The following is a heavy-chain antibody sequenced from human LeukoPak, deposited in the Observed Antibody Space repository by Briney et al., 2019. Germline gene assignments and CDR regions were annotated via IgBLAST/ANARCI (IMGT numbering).Heavy chain of an antibody. CDR3: ARDQFFGIVGATTAPDY. CDR1: GFTFSSYS. CDR2: ISSSSYI. J-gene: IGHJ4*02. Sequence: PGGSLRLSCAASGFTFSSYSMNWVRQAPGKGLEWVSSISSSSYIYYADSVKGRFTISRDNAKNSLYLQMNSLRAEDTAVYYCARDQFFGIVGATTAPDYWGQGTLVTVSS. V-gene: IGHV3-21*01. D-gene: IGHD1-26*01.